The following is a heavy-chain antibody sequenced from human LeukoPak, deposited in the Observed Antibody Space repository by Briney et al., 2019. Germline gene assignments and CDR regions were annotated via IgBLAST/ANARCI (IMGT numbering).Heavy chain of an antibody. J-gene: IGHJ6*02. V-gene: IGHV4-59*01. CDR3: ARSYGSGNIFTYYYGMDV. Sequence: SETLSLTCTVSGGSTSSYYWSWIRQPPGKGLEWIGYIYYSGSTNYNPSLKSRVTISVDTSKNQFSLKLSSVTAADTAVYYCARSYGSGNIFTYYYGMDVWGQGTTVTVSS. CDR2: IYYSGST. D-gene: IGHD3-10*01. CDR1: GGSTSSYY.